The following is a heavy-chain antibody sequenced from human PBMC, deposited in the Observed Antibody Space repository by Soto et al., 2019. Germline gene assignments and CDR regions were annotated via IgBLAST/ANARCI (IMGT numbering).Heavy chain of an antibody. Sequence: QVQLVQSGAEVKKPGASVKVSCKASGYTFTGYYMHWVRQAPGQGLEWMGWINPNSGGTNYAQKFQGWVTLTRDTSISTDYMELSRLRSDDTAGDYCARESTRAFDIWGQGTMVTVSS. CDR2: INPNSGGT. J-gene: IGHJ3*02. CDR3: ARESTRAFDI. CDR1: GYTFTGYY. D-gene: IGHD2-2*01. V-gene: IGHV1-2*04.